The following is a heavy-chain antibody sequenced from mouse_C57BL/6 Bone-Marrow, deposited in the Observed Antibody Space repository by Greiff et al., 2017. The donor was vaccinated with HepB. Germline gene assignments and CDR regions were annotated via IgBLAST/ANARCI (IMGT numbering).Heavy chain of an antibody. V-gene: IGHV1-72*01. CDR2: IDPNSGGT. D-gene: IGHD2-4*01. Sequence: QVQLQQPGAELVKPGASVKLSCKASGYTFTSYWMHWVKQRPGRGLEWIGRIDPNSGGTKYNEKFKSKATLTVDKPSSTAYMQLSSLTSEDSAVYYCARPIPIYYEYGYYAMDYWGQGTSVTVSS. CDR3: ARPIPIYYEYGYYAMDY. J-gene: IGHJ4*01. CDR1: GYTFTSYW.